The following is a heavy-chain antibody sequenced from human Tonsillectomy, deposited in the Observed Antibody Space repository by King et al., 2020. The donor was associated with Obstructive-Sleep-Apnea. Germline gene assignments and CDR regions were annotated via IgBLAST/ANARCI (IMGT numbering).Heavy chain of an antibody. D-gene: IGHD2-15*01. V-gene: IGHV4-34*01. J-gene: IGHJ5*02. CDR2: INHSGST. Sequence: VQLQQWGAGLLKPSETLSLTCAVYGGSFSGYYWTWVRQPPDKGREWIGEINHSGSTNYNPSLKGRVTIPVDTPKNQFSLNLNSVTAADTAVYYCARSDIVVVVSATKSSNWFDPWGQGTLVTVS. CDR3: ARSDIVVVVSATKSSNWFDP. CDR1: GGSFSGYY.